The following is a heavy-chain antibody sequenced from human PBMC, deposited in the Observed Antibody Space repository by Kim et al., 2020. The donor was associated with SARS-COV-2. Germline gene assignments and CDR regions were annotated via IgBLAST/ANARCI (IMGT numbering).Heavy chain of an antibody. CDR2: MSRDGGLI. Sequence: GGSLRLSCVGSRFVFSSYELIWVRQAPGKGLEWISYMSRDGGLILYADSVKGRFTMSRDNGRNSLYLQMGSLNAEDTAVYYCAAFLDYYDADGYSIFWGR. D-gene: IGHD3-22*01. V-gene: IGHV3-48*03. J-gene: IGHJ2*01. CDR1: RFVFSSYE. CDR3: AAFLDYYDADGYSIF.